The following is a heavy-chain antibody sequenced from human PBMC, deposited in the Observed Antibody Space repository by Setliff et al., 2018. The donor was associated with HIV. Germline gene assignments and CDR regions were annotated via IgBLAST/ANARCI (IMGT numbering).Heavy chain of an antibody. CDR3: ARELRAMVVRIFDY. Sequence: SETLSLTCAVYGGSFSGYYWSWIRQSPGKGLEWIGEINQSGSTNYNPSLKSRVTTSVDTSKNQFSLKLSSVTAADTAVYYCARELRAMVVRIFDYWGQGTLVTVSS. D-gene: IGHD5-18*01. V-gene: IGHV4-34*01. J-gene: IGHJ4*02. CDR1: GGSFSGYY. CDR2: INQSGST.